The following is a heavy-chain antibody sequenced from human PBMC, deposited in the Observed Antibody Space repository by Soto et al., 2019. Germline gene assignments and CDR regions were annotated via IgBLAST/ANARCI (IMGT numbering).Heavy chain of an antibody. CDR1: GYTFTGYD. Sequence: VYCQASGYTFTGYDMPWGRQAPGQGLEWMGWINPNSGGTNYAQKFQGWVTMTRDTSISTAYMELSRLRSDDTAVYYCTRDIAAGSNFDYWGQGTLVTVSS. V-gene: IGHV1-2*04. CDR3: TRDIAAGSNFDY. D-gene: IGHD6-13*01. J-gene: IGHJ4*02. CDR2: INPNSGGT.